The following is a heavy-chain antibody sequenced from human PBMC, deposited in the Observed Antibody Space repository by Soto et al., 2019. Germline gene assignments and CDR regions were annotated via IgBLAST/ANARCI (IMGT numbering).Heavy chain of an antibody. CDR3: ARGRSVVDLFDI. V-gene: IGHV1-8*02. CDR1: GGTFTTAA. Sequence: ASVKVSCKASGGTFTTAAISWVRQAPGQGLEWMGWMKPNSRTTDYAQKFQGRVTMTRNTSISTAYMELSSLRSEDTAVYYCARGRSVVDLFDIWGQGTMVTGSS. D-gene: IGHD2-15*01. J-gene: IGHJ3*02. CDR2: MKPNSRTT.